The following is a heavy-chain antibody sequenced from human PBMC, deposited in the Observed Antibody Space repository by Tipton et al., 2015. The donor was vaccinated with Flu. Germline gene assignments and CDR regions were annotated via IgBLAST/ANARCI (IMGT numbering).Heavy chain of an antibody. Sequence: QVQLVQSGAEVKKPGASVKVSCKASGYTFSRNGISWVRQAPGQGLEWMGWINPKTGNTNLVQKLQGRITMTIDTSTSTAYMELRSLRSDDTAMYYCARELQLGIELASSTRMFDSWGQGTLLTVSS. CDR1: GYTFSRNG. CDR2: INPKTGNT. V-gene: IGHV1-18*04. D-gene: IGHD6-19*01. J-gene: IGHJ4*02. CDR3: ARELQLGIELASSTRMFDS.